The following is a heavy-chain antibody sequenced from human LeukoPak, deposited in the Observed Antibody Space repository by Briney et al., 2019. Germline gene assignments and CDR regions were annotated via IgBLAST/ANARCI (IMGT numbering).Heavy chain of an antibody. CDR3: ATDRLGDYDHSGYYDK. CDR2: ICDSGRTI. D-gene: IGHD3-22*01. J-gene: IGHJ4*02. V-gene: IGHV3-11*01. CDR1: GFTFSDYY. Sequence: PGGSLRLSSAASGFTFSDYYMSWIRQAPGKGLEWVSYICDSGRTIYYADSVKGRFTISRDNAKNSVYLQMNNLRAEDTALYYCATDRLGDYDHSGYYDKWGQGTLVTVSS.